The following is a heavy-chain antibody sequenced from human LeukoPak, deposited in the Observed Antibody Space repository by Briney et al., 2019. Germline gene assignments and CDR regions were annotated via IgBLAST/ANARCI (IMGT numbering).Heavy chain of an antibody. CDR3: ARDKRGSYADY. Sequence: SETLSLTCTVSGGLMNNYYWGWIRQPPGKGLEWLGYIYYNGGTNYNPSLEGRVTISIDTSKNQFSLNLNAVTAADTATYYCARDKRGSYADYWGQGTLVTVSS. CDR1: GGLMNNYY. J-gene: IGHJ4*02. V-gene: IGHV4-59*01. D-gene: IGHD1-26*01. CDR2: IYYNGGT.